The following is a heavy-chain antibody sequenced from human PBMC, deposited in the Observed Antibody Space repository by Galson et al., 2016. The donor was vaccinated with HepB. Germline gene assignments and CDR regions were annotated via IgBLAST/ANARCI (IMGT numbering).Heavy chain of an antibody. J-gene: IGHJ6*02. CDR2: IFYSGSA. V-gene: IGHV4-61*01. Sequence: SETLSLTCTVSGGSVSSGYYYWSWIRQPPGEGLEWIGYIFYSGSANYNPSLRSRVTISVDTSKNQLSLKLSSVTAADTAVYYCARESVTMVRGVFYHSYGLDVWGQGTTVTVSS. CDR1: GGSVSSGYYY. D-gene: IGHD3-10*01. CDR3: ARESVTMVRGVFYHSYGLDV.